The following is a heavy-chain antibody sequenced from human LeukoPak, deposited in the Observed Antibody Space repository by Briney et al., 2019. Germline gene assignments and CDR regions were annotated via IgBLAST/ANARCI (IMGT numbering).Heavy chain of an antibody. D-gene: IGHD1-1*01. Sequence: GGSLRLSCAASGFTFRDYYISWLRQAPGKGLEWIAYISSSGSTTYYGDSVKGRFTISRDNPKNSLSLQMNSLRADDTAVYYCARRSTVPNNYYLDYRGQGALVTVSS. CDR1: GFTFRDYY. V-gene: IGHV3-11*01. CDR2: ISSSGSTT. J-gene: IGHJ4*02. CDR3: ARRSTVPNNYYLDY.